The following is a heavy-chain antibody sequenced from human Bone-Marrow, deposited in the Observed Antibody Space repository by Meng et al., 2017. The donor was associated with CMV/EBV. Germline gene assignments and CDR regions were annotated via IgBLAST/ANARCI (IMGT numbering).Heavy chain of an antibody. Sequence: GGSLRLSCAASGFTFSSYWMSWVRQAPGKGLEWVANIKQDGSEKYYVDSVKGRFTISRDNAKNSLYLQMNSLRAEDTAVYYCARALVRGVPYSDYYYYYGMDVWGQGTTVTVSS. CDR3: ARALVRGVPYSDYYYYYGMDV. CDR1: GFTFSSYW. CDR2: IKQDGSEK. V-gene: IGHV3-7*01. D-gene: IGHD3-10*01. J-gene: IGHJ6*02.